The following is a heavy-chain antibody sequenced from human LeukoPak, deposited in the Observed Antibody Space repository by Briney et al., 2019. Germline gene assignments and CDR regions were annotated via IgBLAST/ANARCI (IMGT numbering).Heavy chain of an antibody. D-gene: IGHD3-3*01. CDR2: IGVSRGYT. Sequence: GGSLRLSCAASGLTLSHYYMPWLRQAPGEALVWVSYIGVSRGYTNYAEAVKSPLPTSKDNATNSLYLQKTSRRAKGTAVYYWARGLAADVTRWFDPCGERALGTVSS. V-gene: IGHV3-11*03. CDR1: GLTLSHYY. J-gene: IGHJ5*02. CDR3: ARGLAADVTRWFDP.